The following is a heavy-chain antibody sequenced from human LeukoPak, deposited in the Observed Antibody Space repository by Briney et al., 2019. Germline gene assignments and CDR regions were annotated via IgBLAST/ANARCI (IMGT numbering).Heavy chain of an antibody. CDR3: ATTPYSLRVSGGSLYYFDY. V-gene: IGHV4-38-2*01. D-gene: IGHD2-15*01. Sequence: SETLSLTCAVSGYPITSSYYRGWIRQSPEKGLEWIGSVYRSGSTYYNLSLKSRVTISVDTSKNQFSLRLSSVTAADTAVYYCATTPYSLRVSGGSLYYFDYWGQGSLATVSS. J-gene: IGHJ4*02. CDR2: VYRSGST. CDR1: GYPITSSYY.